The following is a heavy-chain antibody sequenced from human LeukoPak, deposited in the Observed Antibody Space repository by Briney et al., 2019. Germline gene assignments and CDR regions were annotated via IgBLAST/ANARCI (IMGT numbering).Heavy chain of an antibody. V-gene: IGHV3-23*01. J-gene: IGHJ3*02. CDR3: TKDLTAMFTGAFDI. Sequence: GGSLRLSCAVSGFTFSSYAMNWVRRAPGKGLEWVSVISGSSDSTPYADSVKGRFTISRDNFKNTLYLQMNSLRADDTAVYYCTKDLTAMFTGAFDIWGQGTMATVSS. D-gene: IGHD5-18*01. CDR1: GFTFSSYA. CDR2: ISGSSDST.